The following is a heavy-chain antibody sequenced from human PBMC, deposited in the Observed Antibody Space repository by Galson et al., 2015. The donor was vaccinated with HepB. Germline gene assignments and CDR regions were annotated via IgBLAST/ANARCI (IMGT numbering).Heavy chain of an antibody. CDR2: IYPANSDT. J-gene: IGHJ6*02. CDR1: GYSFTNYW. CDR3: TRLSGYGGMDV. V-gene: IGHV5-51*01. Sequence: QSGAEVKKPGESLKISCKGSGYSFTNYWIGWVRQMPGRGLEWMGIIYPANSDTRYSPSFEGPVTISADKSLSPAYLQWSSLEASDTAMYYCTRLSGYGGMDVWGQGTTVTVSS. D-gene: IGHD4-23*01.